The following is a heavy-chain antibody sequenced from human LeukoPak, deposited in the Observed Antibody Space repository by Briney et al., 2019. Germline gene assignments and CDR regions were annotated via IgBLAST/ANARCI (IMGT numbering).Heavy chain of an antibody. CDR2: IYYSGST. CDR1: GGSVSSGSYY. Sequence: PSGTLSLTCTVSGGSVSSGSYYWSWIRQPPGKGLEWIGYIYYSGSTNYNPSLKSRVTISVDTSKNQFSLKLSSVTAADTAVYYCARGGYHSYYFDYWGQGTLVTVSS. J-gene: IGHJ4*02. D-gene: IGHD3-16*02. CDR3: ARGGYHSYYFDY. V-gene: IGHV4-61*01.